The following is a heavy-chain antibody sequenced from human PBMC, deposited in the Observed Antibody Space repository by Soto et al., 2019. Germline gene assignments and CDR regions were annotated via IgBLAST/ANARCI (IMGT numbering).Heavy chain of an antibody. CDR3: ARGAGYSSGWGYYYYYYGMDV. D-gene: IGHD6-19*01. CDR2: IKQDGSEK. CDR1: GFTFSSYW. Sequence: PGGSLRLSCAASGFTFSSYWMSWVRQAPGKGLEWVANIKQDGSEKYYVDSVKGRFTISRDNAKNSLYLQMNSLRAEDTAVYYCARGAGYSSGWGYYYYYYGMDVWGQGTTVTVSS. V-gene: IGHV3-7*01. J-gene: IGHJ6*02.